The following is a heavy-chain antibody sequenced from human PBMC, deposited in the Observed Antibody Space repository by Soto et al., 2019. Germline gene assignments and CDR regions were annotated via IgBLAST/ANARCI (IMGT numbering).Heavy chain of an antibody. V-gene: IGHV1-8*01. CDR3: ARGRYSSSWYYYYGMDV. D-gene: IGHD6-13*01. J-gene: IGHJ6*02. CDR2: MNPNSGNT. CDR1: GYTFTSYD. Sequence: GASVKVSCKASGYTFTSYDINWVRQATGQGLEWMGWMNPNSGNTGYAQKFQGRVTMTRNTSISTAYMEPSSLRSEDTAVYYCARGRYSSSWYYYYGMDVWGQGTTVTVSS.